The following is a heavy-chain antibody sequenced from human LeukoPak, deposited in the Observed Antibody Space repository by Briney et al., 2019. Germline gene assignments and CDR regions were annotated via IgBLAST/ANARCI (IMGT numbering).Heavy chain of an antibody. Sequence: ASVKVSCKASGYTFTSYGISWVRQAPGQGLEWMGWISAYNGNTNYAQKLQGRVTMTTDTSTSTAYMELRSLRSDDTAVYYCARAEYYDFWSGPEEKGNWFDPWGQGTLVTVSS. D-gene: IGHD3-3*01. CDR3: ARAEYYDFWSGPEEKGNWFDP. CDR2: ISAYNGNT. CDR1: GYTFTSYG. J-gene: IGHJ5*02. V-gene: IGHV1-18*01.